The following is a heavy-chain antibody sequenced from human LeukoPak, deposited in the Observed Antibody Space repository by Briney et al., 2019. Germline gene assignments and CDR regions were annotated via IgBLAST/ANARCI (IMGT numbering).Heavy chain of an antibody. V-gene: IGHV7-4-1*02. CDR2: INTNTGNP. J-gene: IGHJ4*02. CDR3: ASFFCTSALCYYLDY. Sequence: EASVKVSCKASGCTFTSNGLGWVRQAPGQGLEWMGWINTNTGNPAYAQGFTGRFVFSLDTSDNTPYLQISSLQAEDTAVYYCASFFCTSALCYYLDYWGQGTLVTVSS. CDR1: GCTFTSNG. D-gene: IGHD2-8*01.